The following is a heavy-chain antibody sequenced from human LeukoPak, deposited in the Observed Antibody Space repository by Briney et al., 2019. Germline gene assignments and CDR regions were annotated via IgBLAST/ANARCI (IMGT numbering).Heavy chain of an antibody. D-gene: IGHD5-12*01. J-gene: IGHJ4*02. CDR3: ARDPGYSGYDFPDY. Sequence: RPGGSLRLSCAASGFTFDDYGMSWVRQAPGKGLEWVSGINWNGGSTGYADSVKGRFTISRDNAKNSLYLQMNRLRAEDTALYYCARDPGYSGYDFPDYWGQGTLVTVSS. CDR1: GFTFDDYG. CDR2: INWNGGST. V-gene: IGHV3-20*04.